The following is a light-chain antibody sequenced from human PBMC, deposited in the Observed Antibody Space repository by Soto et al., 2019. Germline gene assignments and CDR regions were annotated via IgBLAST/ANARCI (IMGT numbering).Light chain of an antibody. Sequence: QAVVTQPPSASGSPGQSVTVSCTGTSNDVGGYDYVSWFQQHPGKAPKLMIYEVSKRPSGVPDRFSGSKSGNTASLTVSGLQAEDEADYYCSSYVGSLVVFGGGTKLTVL. CDR1: SNDVGGYDY. J-gene: IGLJ2*01. CDR3: SSYVGSLVV. V-gene: IGLV2-8*01. CDR2: EVS.